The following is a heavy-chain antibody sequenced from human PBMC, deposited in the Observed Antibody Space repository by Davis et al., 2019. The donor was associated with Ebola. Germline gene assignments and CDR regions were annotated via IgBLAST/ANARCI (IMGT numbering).Heavy chain of an antibody. CDR1: GDSISNTAW. D-gene: IGHD3-10*01. Sequence: MPSETLSLTCAVSGDSISNTAWWSWVRQPPGKGLEWIGEISHSGSPNYNPSLKSRVTISVDTSKNQFSLKLSSVTAADTAVYYCARDRYYYGSGSLGALDPWGQGTLVTVSS. CDR2: ISHSGSP. J-gene: IGHJ5*02. V-gene: IGHV4-4*02. CDR3: ARDRYYYGSGSLGALDP.